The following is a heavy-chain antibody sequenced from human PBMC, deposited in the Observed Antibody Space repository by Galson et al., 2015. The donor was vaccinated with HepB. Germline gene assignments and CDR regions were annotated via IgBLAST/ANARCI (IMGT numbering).Heavy chain of an antibody. Sequence: SLRLSCAASGFTFTRFWMHWVRQVPGKGLVWVSRIDSDGKSATYADSVKGRFTVSRDNAESTLYLQMNSLRVEDTAVYYCARGSNDFWSGYYNNYFYYYMDVWGKGATVTASS. CDR2: IDSDGKSA. CDR1: GFTFTRFW. V-gene: IGHV3-74*01. J-gene: IGHJ6*03. D-gene: IGHD3-3*01. CDR3: ARGSNDFWSGYYNNYFYYYMDV.